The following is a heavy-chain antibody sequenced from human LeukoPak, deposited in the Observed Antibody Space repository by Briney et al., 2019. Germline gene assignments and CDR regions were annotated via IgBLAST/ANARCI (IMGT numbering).Heavy chain of an antibody. Sequence: SETLSLTCTVSGGSISSSSYYWGWIRQPPGKGLEWIGSIYYSGSTYYNPSLKSRVTISVDTSKNQLSLKLSSVTAADTAVYYCARQQRIAAAGTSVDYWGQGTLVTVSS. CDR2: IYYSGST. CDR3: ARQQRIAAAGTSVDY. D-gene: IGHD6-13*01. V-gene: IGHV4-39*07. CDR1: GGSISSSSYY. J-gene: IGHJ4*02.